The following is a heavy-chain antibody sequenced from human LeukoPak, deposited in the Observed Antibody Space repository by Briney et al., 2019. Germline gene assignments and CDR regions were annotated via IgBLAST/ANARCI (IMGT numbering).Heavy chain of an antibody. J-gene: IGHJ4*02. D-gene: IGHD3-22*01. CDR1: GFTFSSYG. Sequence: PGRSLRLSCAASGFTFSSYGMHWVRQAPGKGLEWVAVIWYDGSNKYYADSVKGRFTISGDNSKNTLYLQMNSLRAEDTAVYYCAKDARRQYYYDSSGYYPLDYWGQGTLVTVSS. V-gene: IGHV3-33*06. CDR2: IWYDGSNK. CDR3: AKDARRQYYYDSSGYYPLDY.